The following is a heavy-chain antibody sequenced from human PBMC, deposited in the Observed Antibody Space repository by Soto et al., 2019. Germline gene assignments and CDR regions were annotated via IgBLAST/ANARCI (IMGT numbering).Heavy chain of an antibody. D-gene: IGHD5-12*01. J-gene: IGHJ6*02. CDR2: IYYSGST. V-gene: IGHV4-30-4*01. CDR3: ARDSDYEKCYYGMDV. CDR1: GGSISSGDYY. Sequence: PSETLSLTCTVSGGSISSGDYYWSWIRQPPGKGLEWIGYIYYSGSTYYNPSLKSRVTISVDTSKNQFSLKLSSVTAADTAVYYCARDSDYEKCYYGMDVWGQGTTVTVS.